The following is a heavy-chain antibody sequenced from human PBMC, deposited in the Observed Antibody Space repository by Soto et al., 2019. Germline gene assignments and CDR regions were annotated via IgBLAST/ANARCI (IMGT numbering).Heavy chain of an antibody. CDR2: ISGSGGST. J-gene: IGHJ5*02. V-gene: IGHV3-23*01. Sequence: EVQLLESGGGLVQPGGSLRLSCAASGFTFSSYAMSWVRQAPGKGLEWVSAISGSGGSTYYADSVKGRFTISRDNSKNTLYLQMNSLRAEDTAVYYCAKDEQYYDSSGYYDNWFDPWGQGTLVTVSS. D-gene: IGHD3-22*01. CDR3: AKDEQYYDSSGYYDNWFDP. CDR1: GFTFSSYA.